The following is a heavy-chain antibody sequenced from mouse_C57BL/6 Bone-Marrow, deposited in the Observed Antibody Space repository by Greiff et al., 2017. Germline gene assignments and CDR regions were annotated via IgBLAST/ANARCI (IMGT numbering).Heavy chain of an antibody. V-gene: IGHV1-82*01. J-gene: IGHJ4*01. CDR3: AQGTPLFLYAMDY. D-gene: IGHD2-3*01. CDR1: GYAFSSSW. Sequence: QVQLQQSGPELVKPGASVKISCKASGYAFSSSWMNWVKQRPGKGLEWIGRIYPGDGDTNYNGKFKGKATLTADKSSSTAYMQLSSLTSEDSAVYFGAQGTPLFLYAMDYWGQGTSVTGSS. CDR2: IYPGDGDT.